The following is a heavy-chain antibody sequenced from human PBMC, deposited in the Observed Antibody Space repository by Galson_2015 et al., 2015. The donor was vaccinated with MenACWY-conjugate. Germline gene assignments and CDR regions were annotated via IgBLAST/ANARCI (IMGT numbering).Heavy chain of an antibody. V-gene: IGHV3-23*01. Sequence: SLRLSCAASGFTFSSYAMSWVRQAPGKGPVWVSSISGSGGSTYYADSVKGRFTISRENSKNMVYLQINSLRAEDTAVYYCAKDQGSTWYGNWIEPWGQGTLVTVSS. CDR1: GFTFSSYA. CDR2: ISGSGGST. J-gene: IGHJ5*02. CDR3: AKDQGSTWYGNWIEP. D-gene: IGHD6-13*01.